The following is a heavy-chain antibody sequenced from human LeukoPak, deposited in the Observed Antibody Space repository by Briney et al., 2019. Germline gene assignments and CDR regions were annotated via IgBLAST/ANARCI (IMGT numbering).Heavy chain of an antibody. D-gene: IGHD1-26*01. CDR1: GFTFSSYG. J-gene: IGHJ4*02. V-gene: IGHV3-30*02. CDR3: AKDPLVGATYDKNDY. CDR2: IRYDGSNK. Sequence: PGGSLRLSCAASGFTFSSYGMHWVRQAPGKGLEWVAFIRYDGSNKYYADSVKGRFTISRDNSKNTLYLQMNSLRAEDTAVYYCAKDPLVGATYDKNDYWGQGTLVTVSS.